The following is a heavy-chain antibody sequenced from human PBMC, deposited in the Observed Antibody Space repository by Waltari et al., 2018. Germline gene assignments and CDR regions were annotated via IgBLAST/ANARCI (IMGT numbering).Heavy chain of an antibody. D-gene: IGHD6-19*01. Sequence: QVQLVESGGGVVQPGRSLRLSCTASGFTFSSHAIHWVRQAPGKGLEWVTLISYDGSNKDYADSVKGRFTISRDNSKNTLSLQMNSLRPEDTAVYYCARGSSILQWLIDYWGQGTLVTVSS. CDR1: GFTFSSHA. CDR2: ISYDGSNK. V-gene: IGHV3-30-3*01. J-gene: IGHJ4*02. CDR3: ARGSSILQWLIDY.